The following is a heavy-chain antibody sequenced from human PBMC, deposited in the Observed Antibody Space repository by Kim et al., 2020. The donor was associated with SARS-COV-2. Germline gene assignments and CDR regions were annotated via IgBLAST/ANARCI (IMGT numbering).Heavy chain of an antibody. CDR2: IIFILDTA. V-gene: IGHV1-69*04. D-gene: IGHD6-19*01. CDR3: ARDNLDRSGLHGMDV. Sequence: SVKVSCKVSGGSSSRDAISWVRQAPGQGLEWMGKIIFILDTANYAQKFQGRVTITADKSTNTAYMELSSLSSEDTAIYFCARDNLDRSGLHGMDVWGRGTTVTVSS. CDR1: GGSSSRDA. J-gene: IGHJ6*02.